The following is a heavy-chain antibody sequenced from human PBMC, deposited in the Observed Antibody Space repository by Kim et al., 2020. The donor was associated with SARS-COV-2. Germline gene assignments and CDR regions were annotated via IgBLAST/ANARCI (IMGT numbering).Heavy chain of an antibody. J-gene: IGHJ4*02. D-gene: IGHD2-15*01. CDR3: AKDRVVAAGATSDYFDY. Sequence: VKGRFTVSRDNSKNILNLQRDSVRADDTAVYYCAKDRVVAAGATSDYFDYWGQGTLVTVSS. V-gene: IGHV3-23*01.